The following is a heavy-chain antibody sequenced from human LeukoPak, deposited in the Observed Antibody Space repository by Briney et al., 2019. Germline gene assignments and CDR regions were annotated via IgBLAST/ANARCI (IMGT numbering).Heavy chain of an antibody. Sequence: SETLSLTCTVSGGSISSYYWSWIRQPPGKGMEWIGSIYYSGSTNYNPSLKSRVTISVDTSKNQFSLKLSSVTAADTAVYYCARLDIVATITAGMRYYYYGMDVWGQGTTVTVSS. D-gene: IGHD5-12*01. V-gene: IGHV4-59*12. CDR2: IYYSGST. CDR3: ARLDIVATITAGMRYYYYGMDV. CDR1: GGSISSYY. J-gene: IGHJ6*02.